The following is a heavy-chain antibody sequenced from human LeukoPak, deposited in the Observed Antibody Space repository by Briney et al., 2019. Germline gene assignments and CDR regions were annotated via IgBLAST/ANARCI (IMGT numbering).Heavy chain of an antibody. Sequence: ASVKVSCKASGYTFTGYYMHWVRQAPGQGLEWMGIINPSGGSTSYAQKFQGRVTMTRDMSTSTVYMELSSLRSGDTAVYYCARDPGEWDGNMDVWGKGTTVTVSS. V-gene: IGHV1-46*01. CDR3: ARDPGEWDGNMDV. CDR1: GYTFTGYY. J-gene: IGHJ6*03. D-gene: IGHD3-10*01. CDR2: INPSGGST.